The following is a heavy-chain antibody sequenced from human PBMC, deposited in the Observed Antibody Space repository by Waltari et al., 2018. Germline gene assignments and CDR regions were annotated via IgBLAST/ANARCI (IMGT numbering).Heavy chain of an antibody. J-gene: IGHJ6*02. Sequence: QVQLVDSGGGVVQPGGSLRLSCAASGFTFSSYGLHWVRQAPGKGLEWVAFIRYDGSNKYYADSVKGRFTISRDNSKNTLYLQMNSLRAEDTAVYYCAKSVYGDYNYYYYGMDVWGQGTTVTVSS. CDR1: GFTFSSYG. CDR2: IRYDGSNK. V-gene: IGHV3-30*02. D-gene: IGHD4-17*01. CDR3: AKSVYGDYNYYYYGMDV.